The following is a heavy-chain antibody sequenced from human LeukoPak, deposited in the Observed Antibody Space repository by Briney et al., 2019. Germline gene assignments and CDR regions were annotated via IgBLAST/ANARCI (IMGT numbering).Heavy chain of an antibody. CDR3: ARDHYTVRGVIGGMDV. CDR2: ISYDGSNK. J-gene: IGHJ6*04. Sequence: GGSLRLSCAASGFTFSSYDMHWVRQAPGKGLEWVAVISYDGSNKYYADSVKGRFTISRDNSKNTLYLQMNSLRAEDTAVYYCARDHYTVRGVIGGMDVWGKGTTVTVSS. V-gene: IGHV3-30*04. D-gene: IGHD3-10*01. CDR1: GFTFSSYD.